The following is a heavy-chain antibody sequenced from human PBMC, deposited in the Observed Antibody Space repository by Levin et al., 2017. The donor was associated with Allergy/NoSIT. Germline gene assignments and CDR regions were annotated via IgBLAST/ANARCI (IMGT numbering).Heavy chain of an antibody. Sequence: GESLKISCAASGFTFSSYAMSWFRQAPGKGLEWVSAISGRGGDRDYADSVKGRFTFSRDNPKNTLFLQMDSLRAEDTAIYYCARVRGGPDIGADSFDVWGPGTRVIVSS. CDR2: ISGRGGDR. V-gene: IGHV3-23*01. J-gene: IGHJ3*01. D-gene: IGHD5-12*01. CDR3: ARVRGGPDIGADSFDV. CDR1: GFTFSSYA.